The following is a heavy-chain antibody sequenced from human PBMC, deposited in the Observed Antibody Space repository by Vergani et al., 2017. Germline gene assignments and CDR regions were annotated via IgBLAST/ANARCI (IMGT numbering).Heavy chain of an antibody. Sequence: QVQLVQSGAEVKKPGASVKVSCKASGYTFTSYAMHWVRQAPGQRLEWMGWINAGNGNTKYSQKFQGRVTITRDTSASTAYMELSSRRSEDTAVYYCARDNVAAATPFDYWGQGTLVTVSS. CDR3: ARDNVAAATPFDY. CDR1: GYTFTSYA. J-gene: IGHJ4*02. V-gene: IGHV1-3*01. CDR2: INAGNGNT. D-gene: IGHD6-13*01.